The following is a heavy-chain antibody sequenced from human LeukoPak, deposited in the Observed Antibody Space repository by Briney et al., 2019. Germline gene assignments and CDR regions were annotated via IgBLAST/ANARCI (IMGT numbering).Heavy chain of an antibody. CDR1: GGLMNSYY. D-gene: IGHD3-16*01. CDR2: IHTSGTT. J-gene: IGHJ5*02. Sequence: WEPLSLPCTVLGGLMNSYYWSFIRQSAGTGLEGLGRIHTSGTTWYNPALKCRVTVSVDASKNQCSLWLTSVTAADTAVYYCARGDYYAGGGRIGFGPRGQVTLVTVSS. V-gene: IGHV4-4*07. CDR3: ARGDYYAGGGRIGFGP.